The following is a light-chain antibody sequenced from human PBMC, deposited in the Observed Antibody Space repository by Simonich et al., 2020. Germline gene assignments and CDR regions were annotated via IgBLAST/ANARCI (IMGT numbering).Light chain of an antibody. CDR1: QSVLYSSNNKNY. V-gene: IGKV4-1*01. CDR3: QQYNNWPL. CDR2: WAS. J-gene: IGKJ3*01. Sequence: DIVMTQSPDSLAVSLGERATINCKSNQSVLYSSNNKNYLAWYQQKPGQPPKLLIYWASTRESGVPDRCIGSGSGTEFTLTISSMQSEDFAVYYCQQYNNWPLFGPGTKVDIK.